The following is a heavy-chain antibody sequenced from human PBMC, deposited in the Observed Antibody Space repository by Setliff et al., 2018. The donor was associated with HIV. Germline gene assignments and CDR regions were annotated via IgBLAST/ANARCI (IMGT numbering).Heavy chain of an antibody. V-gene: IGHV4-34*01. J-gene: IGHJ5*02. D-gene: IGHD3-10*01. CDR1: GDSFSEFY. CDR3: ARGEAFAEIFLRNWFDP. CDR2: IGHNGNT. Sequence: SETLSLTCAVYGDSFSEFYWNWIRQPPGKGLEWIGKIGHNGNTYYSPSLKSRVTLSVDTSKNQIPLNVRSVTAADTAVYYCARGEAFAEIFLRNWFDPWGQGTLVTVSS.